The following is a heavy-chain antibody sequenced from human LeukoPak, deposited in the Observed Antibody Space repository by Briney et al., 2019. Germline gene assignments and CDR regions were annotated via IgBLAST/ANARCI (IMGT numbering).Heavy chain of an antibody. CDR1: GFTFGDYA. Sequence: GGSLRLSCTASGFTFGDYAMSWFRQAPGKGLEWVGFIRSKAYGGTTEYAASVKGRFTISRDDSKSIAYLQMNSLKTEDTAVYYCTRDRRYYYDSSGYISLYYYYYMDVWAKGPRSPSP. J-gene: IGHJ6*03. V-gene: IGHV3-49*03. CDR3: TRDRRYYYDSSGYISLYYYYYMDV. CDR2: IRSKAYGGTT. D-gene: IGHD3-22*01.